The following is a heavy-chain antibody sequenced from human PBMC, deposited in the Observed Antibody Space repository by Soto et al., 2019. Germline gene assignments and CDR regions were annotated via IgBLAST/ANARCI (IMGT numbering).Heavy chain of an antibody. V-gene: IGHV3-23*01. CDR2: ISGSGGST. Sequence: EVQLLESGGGLVQPGGSLRLYCAASGFTFSSYAMSWVRQAPGKGLEWVSAISGSGGSTYYADSVKGRFTISRDNSKNTLYLQMNSLRAEDTAVYYCAKATFGGVSLTGAPYWGQGTLVTVSS. D-gene: IGHD3-16*01. J-gene: IGHJ4*02. CDR3: AKATFGGVSLTGAPY. CDR1: GFTFSSYA.